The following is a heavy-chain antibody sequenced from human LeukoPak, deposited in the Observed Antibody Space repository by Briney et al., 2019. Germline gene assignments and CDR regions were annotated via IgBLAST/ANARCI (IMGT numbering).Heavy chain of an antibody. J-gene: IGHJ2*01. CDR2: IRYDGSNK. CDR1: GFTFSSYG. V-gene: IGHV3-30*02. D-gene: IGHD3-10*01. CDR3: AKDGSYHASGSYWYFDL. Sequence: GGSLRLSCAASGFTFSSYGMHWVRQAPGKGLEWVAFIRYDGSNKYYADSVKGRFTISRDNSKSTLYLQMNSLRAEDTAVYYCAKDGSYHASGSYWYFDLWGRGTLVTVSS.